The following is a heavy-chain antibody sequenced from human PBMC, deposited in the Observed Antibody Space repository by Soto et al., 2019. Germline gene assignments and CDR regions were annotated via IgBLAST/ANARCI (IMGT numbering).Heavy chain of an antibody. CDR1: GGSISSSNW. Sequence: QVQLQEAGPGLVKPSGTLSLTCAVSGGSISSSNWWSWVRQPPGKGLEWIGEIYHSGSTNYNPSLNSRVTISVDKSKIHFSLKLSSVTAADTAVYYCARAAMGGSSWPFDYWGQGTLVTVSS. D-gene: IGHD6-13*01. V-gene: IGHV4-4*02. J-gene: IGHJ4*02. CDR2: IYHSGST. CDR3: ARAAMGGSSWPFDY.